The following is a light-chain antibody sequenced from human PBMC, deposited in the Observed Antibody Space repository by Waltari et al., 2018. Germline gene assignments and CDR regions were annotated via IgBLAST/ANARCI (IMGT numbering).Light chain of an antibody. CDR1: NIGSKS. CDR3: QVWDNSSDHVV. V-gene: IGLV3-21*03. CDR2: DDS. Sequence: SYVLTQPPSVSVAPGKTARITRGGNNIGSKSVHWYQQKPGQAPVLVVYDDSARPSGIPERFSGSNSGNTATRTISRVEAGDEADYYCQVWDNSSDHVVFGGGTNLTVL. J-gene: IGLJ2*01.